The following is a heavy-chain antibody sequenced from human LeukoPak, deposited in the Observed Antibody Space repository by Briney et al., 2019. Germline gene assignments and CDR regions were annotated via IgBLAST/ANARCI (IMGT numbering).Heavy chain of an antibody. J-gene: IGHJ4*02. V-gene: IGHV4-59*01. CDR2: IYYSGST. CDR1: GGSIRSYY. D-gene: IGHD7-27*01. CDR3: ARKSLTGWYFDY. Sequence: PSETLSLTCTVSGGSIRSYYWSWIRQPPGKGLEWIGYIYYSGSTNYNPSLRSRVTISVDTSNNQFSLRLSSVTAADTALYYCARKSLTGWYFDYWGQGTLVTVSS.